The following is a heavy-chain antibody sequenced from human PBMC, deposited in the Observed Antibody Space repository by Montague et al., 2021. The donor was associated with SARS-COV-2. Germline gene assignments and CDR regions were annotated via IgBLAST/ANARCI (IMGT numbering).Heavy chain of an antibody. Sequence: SETLSLTCTTSGGSMNTDSYYWGWIRQPPGRGPEWIATTYYSGTIYYNPSLQSRATISADMSTNQFYLKLTSVTAADTAVYYCARAGYSTGFGWFDPWGQGTLVTVSS. D-gene: IGHD6-19*01. J-gene: IGHJ5*02. V-gene: IGHV4-39*01. CDR2: TYYSGTI. CDR1: GGSMNTDSYY. CDR3: ARAGYSTGFGWFDP.